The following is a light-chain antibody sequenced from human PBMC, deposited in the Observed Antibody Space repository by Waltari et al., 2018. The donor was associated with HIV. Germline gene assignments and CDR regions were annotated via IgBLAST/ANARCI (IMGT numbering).Light chain of an antibody. CDR1: QTVGTY. Sequence: IVMTQSPVTLSVSPGGRVTLSCRASQTVGTYLAWYQQKTGRAPRLLLYCASIRATASPAKVCGSRSWTNFYRIISDRQPDDGAPEYYRQYNNWPACTFGQGTKVEIK. CDR2: CAS. J-gene: IGKJ2*02. CDR3: RQYNNWPACT. V-gene: IGKV3D-15*03.